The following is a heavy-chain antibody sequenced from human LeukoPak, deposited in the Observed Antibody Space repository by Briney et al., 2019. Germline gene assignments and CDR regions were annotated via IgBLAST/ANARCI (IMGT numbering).Heavy chain of an antibody. J-gene: IGHJ6*03. D-gene: IGHD3-10*01. V-gene: IGHV3-23*01. CDR1: GFTFSSYA. Sequence: SGGSLRLSCAASGFTFSSYAMSWVRQAPGKGLEGVSAISGSGGSTYYADSVKGRFTISRDNSKNTLYLQMNSLRAEDTAVYYCAKGLEVRGRSSMDVWGKGTTVTVSS. CDR2: ISGSGGST. CDR3: AKGLEVRGRSSMDV.